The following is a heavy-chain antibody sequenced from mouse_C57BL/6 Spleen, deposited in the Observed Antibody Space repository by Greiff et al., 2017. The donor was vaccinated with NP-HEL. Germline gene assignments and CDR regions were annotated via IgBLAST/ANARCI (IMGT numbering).Heavy chain of an antibody. CDR1: GFSFNTYA. CDR2: IRSKSNNYAT. J-gene: IGHJ2*01. D-gene: IGHD1-1*01. Sequence: EVKLVESGGGLVQPKGSLKLSCAASGFSFNTYAMNWVRQAPGKGLEWVARIRSKSNNYATYYADSVKDRFTISRDDSESMLYLQMNNLKTEDTAMYYCVRHGYYGSSDYFDYWGQGTTLTVSS. V-gene: IGHV10-1*01. CDR3: VRHGYYGSSDYFDY.